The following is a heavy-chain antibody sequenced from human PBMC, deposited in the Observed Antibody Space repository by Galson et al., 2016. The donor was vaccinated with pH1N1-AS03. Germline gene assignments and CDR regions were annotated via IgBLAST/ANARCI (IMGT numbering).Heavy chain of an antibody. D-gene: IGHD7-27*01. CDR3: ARQRAELGNHDD. Sequence: ETLSLTCGVSGVSLNFFSWSWIRQPPGKGLESIGEINHSGDAKYNHSLQSRVTISVDKSKNQFSLKVNSVRAADTALYYCARQRAELGNHDDSGQGTLFVVSS. J-gene: IGHJ4*02. CDR2: INHSGDA. V-gene: IGHV4-34*01. CDR1: GVSLNFFS.